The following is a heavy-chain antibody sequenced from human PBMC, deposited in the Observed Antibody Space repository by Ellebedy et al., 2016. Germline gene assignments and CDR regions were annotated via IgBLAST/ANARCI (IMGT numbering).Heavy chain of an antibody. CDR2: IKSKTDGGTT. CDR1: GFTFSNAW. CDR3: TTGSGYYFDY. J-gene: IGHJ4*02. D-gene: IGHD3-3*01. Sequence: GESLKISXAASGFTFSNAWMSWVRQAPGKGLEWVGRIKSKTDGGTTDYAAPVKGRFTISRDDSKNTLYLQMNSLKTEDTAVYYCTTGSGYYFDYWGQGTLVTVSS. V-gene: IGHV3-15*01.